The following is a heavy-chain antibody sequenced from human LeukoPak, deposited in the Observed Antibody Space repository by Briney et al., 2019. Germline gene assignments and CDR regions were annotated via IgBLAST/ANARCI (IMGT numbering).Heavy chain of an antibody. Sequence: HPGGSLRLSCAASGFTFSSYAMHWVRQAPGKGLEWVAFIRYDGSNKYYADSAKGRFTISRDNSNTTLYLQMNSLRAEDTAVYYCAKDRWGSWYFDYWGQGTLVTVSS. CDR2: IRYDGSNK. D-gene: IGHD7-27*01. V-gene: IGHV3-30*02. CDR3: AKDRWGSWYFDY. CDR1: GFTFSSYA. J-gene: IGHJ4*02.